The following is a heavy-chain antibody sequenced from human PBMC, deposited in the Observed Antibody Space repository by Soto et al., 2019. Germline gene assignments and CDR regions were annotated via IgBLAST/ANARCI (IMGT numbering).Heavy chain of an antibody. J-gene: IGHJ5*02. V-gene: IGHV3-23*01. Sequence: GGSLRLSCAASGFTFSSYAMSWVRQAPGKGLEWVSAISGSGGSTYYADSVKGRFTISRDNSKNTLYLQMNSLRAEDTAVYYCAKITMVRGVISWFDPWGQGTLVTVSS. D-gene: IGHD3-10*01. CDR2: ISGSGGST. CDR3: AKITMVRGVISWFDP. CDR1: GFTFSSYA.